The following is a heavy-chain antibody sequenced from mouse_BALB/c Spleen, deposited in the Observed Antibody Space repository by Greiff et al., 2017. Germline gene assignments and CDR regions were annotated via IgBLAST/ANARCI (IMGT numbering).Heavy chain of an antibody. CDR2: INPDSSTI. CDR3: ARPNAYYCNCYAMDY. CDR1: GFDFSRYW. V-gene: IGHV4-1*02. D-gene: IGHD2-10*01. J-gene: IGHJ4*01. Sequence: EVKLLESGGGLVQPGGSLKLSCAASGFDFSRYWMSWVRQAPGKGLEWIGEINPDSSTINYTPSLKDKFIISRDNAKNTLYLQMGKVRSEDTALFYCARPNAYYCNCYAMDYWGQGTSVTVSS.